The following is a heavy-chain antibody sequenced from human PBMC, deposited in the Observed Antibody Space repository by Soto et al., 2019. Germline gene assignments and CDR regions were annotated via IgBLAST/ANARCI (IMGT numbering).Heavy chain of an antibody. CDR2: VSDGGDRI. V-gene: IGHV3-23*01. J-gene: IGHJ4*02. CDR3: VTLALGKFDY. Sequence: GGSLRLSCAASGFTFDDYAMHWVRQAPGKGLEWVSGVSDGGDRIYYVDSVKGRFTISRDNSKNKLYLQMDSLRAEDTAVYYCVTLALGKFDYWGQGTLVTVSS. D-gene: IGHD1-26*01. CDR1: GFTFDDYA.